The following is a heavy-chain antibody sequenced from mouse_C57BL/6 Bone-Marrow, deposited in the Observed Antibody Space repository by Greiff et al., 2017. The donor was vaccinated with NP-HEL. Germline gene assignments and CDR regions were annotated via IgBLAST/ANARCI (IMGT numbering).Heavy chain of an antibody. CDR2: ISSGGSST. Sequence: EVQVVESGGDLVKPGGSLKLSCAASGFTFSSYGLSWVRQTPDKWLEWVATISSGGSSTYYPDSVKGRFPISRDNAKNTLYLQMSSLKSEDTAMYYCASPYDYDVAWFAYWGQGTLVTVSA. V-gene: IGHV5-6*01. D-gene: IGHD2-4*01. J-gene: IGHJ3*01. CDR1: GFTFSSYG. CDR3: ASPYDYDVAWFAY.